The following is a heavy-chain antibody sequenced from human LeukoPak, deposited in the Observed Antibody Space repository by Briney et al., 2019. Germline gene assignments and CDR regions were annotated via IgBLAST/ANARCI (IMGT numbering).Heavy chain of an antibody. V-gene: IGHV1-18*01. J-gene: IGHJ6*03. CDR2: ISAYNGNR. CDR3: ARAIQLWSYDYYYMDV. CDR1: GYTFTSYG. D-gene: IGHD5-18*01. Sequence: ASVKVSCKASGYTFTSYGISWERQAPGQGLEWMVCISAYNGNRNYAQKLHGRVTMTTDTSTSTAYMELRSLRYDDTAVYYCARAIQLWSYDYYYMDVWGKGTTVTVSS.